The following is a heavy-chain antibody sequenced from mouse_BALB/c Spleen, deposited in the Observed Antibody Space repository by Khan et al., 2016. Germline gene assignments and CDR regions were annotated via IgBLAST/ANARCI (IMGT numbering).Heavy chain of an antibody. V-gene: IGHV2-5-1*01. CDR3: AKVDYFDSAGAWVAY. CDR1: GFSLTTYA. Sequence: QVQLKQSGPSLVQPSQSLSINCIVSGFSLTTYAVHWVRQSPGKGLEWLGVIWGGGTTDYNAAFMSRLSITKDNSKSQVFFKMNSLQSADDAIYYWAKVDYFDSAGAWVAYWGQGSLVTVST. J-gene: IGHJ3*01. D-gene: IGHD2-4*01. CDR2: IWGGGTT.